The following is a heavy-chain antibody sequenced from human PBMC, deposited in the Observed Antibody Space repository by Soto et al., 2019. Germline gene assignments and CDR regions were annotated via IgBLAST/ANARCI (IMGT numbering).Heavy chain of an antibody. J-gene: IGHJ4*02. Sequence: PGGSLRLSCAAAGFMFSSYGMSWVRQASGKGLQWVATIHPSGGSTHYAESVRGRFTISRDNSRDTLYLQMNSLRAEDTAVYYCAKDPSTGPPDCWGQGALVTVSS. CDR1: GFMFSSYG. CDR2: IHPSGGST. D-gene: IGHD3-9*01. CDR3: AKDPSTGPPDC. V-gene: IGHV3-23*01.